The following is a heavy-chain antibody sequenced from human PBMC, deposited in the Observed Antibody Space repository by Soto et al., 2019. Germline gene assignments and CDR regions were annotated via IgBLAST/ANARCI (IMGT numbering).Heavy chain of an antibody. V-gene: IGHV3-23*01. CDR1: GFTFSSYA. Sequence: HPGGSLRLSCAASGFTFSSYAMSWVRQAPGKGLEWVSAISGSGGSTYYADSVKGRFTISRDNSKNTLYLQMNSLRAEDTAVYYCAISQDRGGRTTFIYWGQGTQVTVSS. CDR2: ISGSGGST. CDR3: AISQDRGGRTTFIY. J-gene: IGHJ4*02. D-gene: IGHD3-16*01.